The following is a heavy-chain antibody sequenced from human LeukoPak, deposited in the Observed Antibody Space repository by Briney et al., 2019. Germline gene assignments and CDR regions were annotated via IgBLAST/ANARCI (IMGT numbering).Heavy chain of an antibody. CDR3: AREASVAGTAYYFDY. CDR1: GGSISSYY. Sequence: SETLSLTCTVSGGSISSYYWSWIRQPAGKGLEWIGRIYTSGSTNYNPSLKSRVTMSLDTSKNQFSLKLRSVTAADTAVYYCAREASVAGTAYYFDYWGQGTLVTVSS. CDR2: IYTSGST. D-gene: IGHD6-19*01. V-gene: IGHV4-4*07. J-gene: IGHJ4*02.